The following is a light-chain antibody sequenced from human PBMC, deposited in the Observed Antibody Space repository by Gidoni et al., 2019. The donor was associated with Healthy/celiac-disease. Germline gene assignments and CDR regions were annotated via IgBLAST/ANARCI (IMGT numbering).Light chain of an antibody. CDR3: QQYGSSPPFT. J-gene: IGKJ3*01. CDR2: GAS. V-gene: IGKV3-20*01. Sequence: IVLTQSPGTLSLSPGERATLSCRASQSVSSSYLAWYQQKTGQAPRLLLYGASSRATGIPDRFSGSGSGTDFTLTISRLEPEDFAVYYCQQYGSSPPFTFGPGTKVDIK. CDR1: QSVSSSY.